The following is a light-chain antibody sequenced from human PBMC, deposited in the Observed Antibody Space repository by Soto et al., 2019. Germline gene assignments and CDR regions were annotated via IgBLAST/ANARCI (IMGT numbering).Light chain of an antibody. Sequence: QSVLTQPPSVSGAPGQRVTISCTGSSSNIGAGYDVHWYQQPPGTAPKLLIYGNSNRPSGVPDRSSGSKSGTSASLAITGLQAEDEADYYCQSYDSSLSVYVFGTGTKVTVL. CDR3: QSYDSSLSVYV. J-gene: IGLJ1*01. CDR1: SSNIGAGYD. V-gene: IGLV1-40*01. CDR2: GNS.